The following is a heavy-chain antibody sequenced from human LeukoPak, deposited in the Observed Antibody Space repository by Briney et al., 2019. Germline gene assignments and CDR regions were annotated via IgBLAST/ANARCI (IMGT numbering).Heavy chain of an antibody. CDR3: ATLDSTKSVL. CDR2: VKQDGTEK. CDR1: GSRFGRDW. D-gene: IGHD2-2*01. J-gene: IGHJ1*01. V-gene: IGHV3-7*01. Sequence: PGGSLRLSCVASGSRFGRDWISWVRQAPGKGLEWVACVKQDGTEKKYVVSVWGRFTVSVDNGKNSLYLQMNSLRAEDTAKYYCATLDSTKSVLWGRGTAVIVSS.